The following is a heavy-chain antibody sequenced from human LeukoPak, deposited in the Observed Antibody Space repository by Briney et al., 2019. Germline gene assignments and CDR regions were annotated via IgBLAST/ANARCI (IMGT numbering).Heavy chain of an antibody. Sequence: PVKVSCKASGGTFSSYAISWVRQAPGQGLEWMGGIIPIFGTANYAQKFQGRVTITADESTSTAYMELSSLRSEDTAVYYCARPNGSGSYLKSYYYYMDVWGKGTTVTVSS. CDR2: IIPIFGTA. D-gene: IGHD3-10*01. CDR3: ARPNGSGSYLKSYYYYMDV. V-gene: IGHV1-69*13. J-gene: IGHJ6*03. CDR1: GGTFSSYA.